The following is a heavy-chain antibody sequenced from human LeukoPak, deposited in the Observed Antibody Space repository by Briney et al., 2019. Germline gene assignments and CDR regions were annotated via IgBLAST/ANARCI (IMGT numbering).Heavy chain of an antibody. CDR3: ARGFDAFDI. Sequence: PGGSLRLSCAGSGFTFSSYSMNWVRQAPGKGLEWVSSITSSGNYTSYADSVKGRFTISRDNAKNSLYLQMNSLRAEDTAVYYCARGFDAFDIWGQGTMVTVSS. V-gene: IGHV3-21*01. D-gene: IGHD3-10*01. CDR1: GFTFSSYS. CDR2: ITSSGNYT. J-gene: IGHJ3*02.